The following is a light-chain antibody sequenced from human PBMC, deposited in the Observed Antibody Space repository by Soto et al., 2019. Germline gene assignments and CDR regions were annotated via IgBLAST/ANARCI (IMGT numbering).Light chain of an antibody. Sequence: QSVLTQPASVSGSPGQSITISCTGTSSDVGGYNYVSWYQQHPGKAPKLMIYEVSNRPSGVSNRFSGSKSGNTASLTISGLQAEDEADYYCSSYTSSLYAFGNRTKVTVL. V-gene: IGLV2-14*01. CDR3: SSYTSSLYA. CDR2: EVS. J-gene: IGLJ1*01. CDR1: SSDVGGYNY.